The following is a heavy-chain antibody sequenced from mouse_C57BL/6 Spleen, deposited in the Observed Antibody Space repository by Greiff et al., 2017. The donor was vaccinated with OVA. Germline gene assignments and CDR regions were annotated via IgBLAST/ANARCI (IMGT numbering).Heavy chain of an antibody. Sequence: QVQLQQPGAELVKPGASVKMSCKASGYTFTSYWITWVKQRPGQGLEWIGDIYPGSGSTNYNAKFKSKATLTVDTSSSTAYMQLSSLASEDSAVYDCARNYGSSSWFAYWGQGTLVTVSA. CDR2: IYPGSGST. V-gene: IGHV1-55*01. CDR1: GYTFTSYW. D-gene: IGHD1-1*01. J-gene: IGHJ3*01. CDR3: ARNYGSSSWFAY.